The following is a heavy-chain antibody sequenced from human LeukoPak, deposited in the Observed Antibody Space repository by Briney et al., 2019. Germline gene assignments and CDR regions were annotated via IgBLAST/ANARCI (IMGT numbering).Heavy chain of an antibody. CDR1: GFTFSSYA. V-gene: IGHV3-48*03. D-gene: IGHD3-22*01. CDR3: ARDPFFDSSDPIDY. Sequence: GGSLRLSCAASGFTFSSYAMNWVRQAPGKGLEWVSYISHTGSANSYADSVKGRFTISRDNAKNSLFLQMNSLRAEDTAVYYCARDPFFDSSDPIDYWGQGTLVTVSS. J-gene: IGHJ4*02. CDR2: ISHTGSAN.